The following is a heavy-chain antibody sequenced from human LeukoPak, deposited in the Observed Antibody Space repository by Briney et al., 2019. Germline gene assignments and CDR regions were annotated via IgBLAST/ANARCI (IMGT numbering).Heavy chain of an antibody. CDR2: IYSGGST. CDR1: GFSVSDHY. D-gene: IGHD4-23*01. Sequence: GGSLRLSCAASGFSVSDHYMNWVRQAPGKGLEWVSVIYSGGSTYYADSVKGRFTISRDNSRNTLYLQMNSLRAEDTAVYYCARDEGGNSDYWGQGTLVTVSS. CDR3: ARDEGGNSDY. J-gene: IGHJ4*02. V-gene: IGHV3-53*01.